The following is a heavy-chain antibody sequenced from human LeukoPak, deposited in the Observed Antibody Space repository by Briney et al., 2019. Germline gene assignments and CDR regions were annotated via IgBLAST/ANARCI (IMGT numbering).Heavy chain of an antibody. CDR1: GFTFSSYS. CDR3: ARDFAREFTIDY. D-gene: IGHD3-10*01. V-gene: IGHV3-48*01. Sequence: GVSLRLSCAASGFTFSSYSMNWVRQPPGKGLQWVSYISSSSNIIYYADSVKGRFTISRDNAKNSLFLQMNSLRAEDTAVYYCARDFAREFTIDYWGQGTLVTVSS. J-gene: IGHJ4*02. CDR2: ISSSSNII.